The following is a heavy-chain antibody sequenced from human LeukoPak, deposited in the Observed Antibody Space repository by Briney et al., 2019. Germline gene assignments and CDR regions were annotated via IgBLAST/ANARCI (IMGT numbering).Heavy chain of an antibody. CDR1: GYTFTSYG. D-gene: IGHD2-15*01. Sequence: GASVKVSCKASGYTFTSYGISWVRQAPGQGLEWMGWISAYNGNTNYAQKLQGRVTMTTDTSTSTAYMELRSLRSDDTAVYYCARAICSGGSCHRYYFDYWGQGTLVTVSS. J-gene: IGHJ4*02. CDR2: ISAYNGNT. V-gene: IGHV1-18*01. CDR3: ARAICSGGSCHRYYFDY.